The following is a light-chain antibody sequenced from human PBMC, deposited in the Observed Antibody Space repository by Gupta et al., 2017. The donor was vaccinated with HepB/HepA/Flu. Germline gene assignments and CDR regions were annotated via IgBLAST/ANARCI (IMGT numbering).Light chain of an antibody. CDR3: KQYDNWPFT. V-gene: IGKV3-15*01. CDR1: QSFRSN. J-gene: IGKJ3*01. CDR2: VAS. Sequence: EIVITQSPATLSVSPGESATLSCRASQSFRSNLAWYQQKPGQAPRLLIYVASTRATGMPDRFRGSGSGTEFTLTISSLQSEDFAVYYCKQYDNWPFTFGPGTKVEIK.